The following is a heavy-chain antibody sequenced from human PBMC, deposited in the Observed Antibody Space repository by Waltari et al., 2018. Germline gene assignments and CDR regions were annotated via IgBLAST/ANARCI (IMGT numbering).Heavy chain of an antibody. CDR1: GFTFDDYT. CDR2: ISWDGGST. V-gene: IGHV3-43*01. CDR3: AKDAIDRGIAVAGRPYYFDY. Sequence: EVQLVESGGVVVQPGGSLRLSCAASGFTFDDYTMHWVRQAPGKVLEWVSLISWDGGSTDYAESVKGRFTISRDNSKNSLYLQMNSLRTEDTALYYCAKDAIDRGIAVAGRPYYFDYWGQGTLVTVSS. D-gene: IGHD6-19*01. J-gene: IGHJ4*02.